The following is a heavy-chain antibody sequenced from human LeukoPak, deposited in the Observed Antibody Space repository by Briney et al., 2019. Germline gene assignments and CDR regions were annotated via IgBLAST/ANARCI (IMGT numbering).Heavy chain of an antibody. D-gene: IGHD7-27*01. CDR1: GFTFSDCY. V-gene: IGHV3-11*06. CDR3: ARDGRSGPNWFDP. J-gene: IGHJ5*02. Sequence: GGSLRLSCAASGFTFSDCYMSWIRQAPGKGLEWVSYISSGSSYTNYADSVKGRFTISRDNAKNSLYLQMNSLRAEDTAVYYCARDGRSGPNWFDPWGQGTLVTVSS. CDR2: ISSGSSYT.